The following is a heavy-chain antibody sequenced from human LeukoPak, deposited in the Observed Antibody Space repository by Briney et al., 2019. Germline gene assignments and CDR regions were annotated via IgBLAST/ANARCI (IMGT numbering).Heavy chain of an antibody. J-gene: IGHJ3*02. CDR3: ASPSSGQSFDI. V-gene: IGHV3-53*01. Sequence: GGSLRPSCAASGFIVSSNYMNWVRQAPGKGLEWVSVIHTGGNTYYADSVKGRFTISRGNSKNTLYLQMHSLRAEDTAVYYCASPSSGQSFDIWGQGTMVTVSS. D-gene: IGHD6-19*01. CDR2: IHTGGNT. CDR1: GFIVSSNY.